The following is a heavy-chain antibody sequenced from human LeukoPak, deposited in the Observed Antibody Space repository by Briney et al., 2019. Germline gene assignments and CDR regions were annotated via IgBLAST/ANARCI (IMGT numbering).Heavy chain of an antibody. CDR2: ISAYNGNT. D-gene: IGHD5-24*01. V-gene: IGHV1-18*01. Sequence: ASVKVSCKASGYTFTSYGISWVRQAPGQGPEWMGWISAYNGNTNYAQKLQGRVTMTTDTSTSTAYMELRSLRSDDTAVYYCARHRWLPDYFDYWGQGTLVTVSS. J-gene: IGHJ4*02. CDR3: ARHRWLPDYFDY. CDR1: GYTFTSYG.